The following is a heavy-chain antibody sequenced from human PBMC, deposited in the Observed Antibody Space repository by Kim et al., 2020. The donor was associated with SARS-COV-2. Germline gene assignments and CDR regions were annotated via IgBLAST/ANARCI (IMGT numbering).Heavy chain of an antibody. CDR2: T. Sequence: TDYAAPVKGRFTISRDESKNTLYLQMNSLKTEDTAVYYCTTDFWSGSYADWGQGTLVTVSS. CDR3: TTDFWSGSYAD. V-gene: IGHV3-15*01. D-gene: IGHD1-26*01. J-gene: IGHJ4*02.